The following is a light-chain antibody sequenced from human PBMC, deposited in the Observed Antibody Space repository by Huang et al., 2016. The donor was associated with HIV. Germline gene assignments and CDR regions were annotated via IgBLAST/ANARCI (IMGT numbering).Light chain of an antibody. V-gene: IGKV3-15*01. J-gene: IGKJ2*01. CDR1: ESIGSD. CDR2: GTS. Sequence: EVLMTQSPATLSVSPGDGVSLSCRAGESIGSDLAWYQQRPGPAPRLLIYGTSTRASGVPARFSGGGSGTDFTLTITSLQSEDFVIYYCQQYNKWPYTFGLGTKLEIK. CDR3: QQYNKWPYT.